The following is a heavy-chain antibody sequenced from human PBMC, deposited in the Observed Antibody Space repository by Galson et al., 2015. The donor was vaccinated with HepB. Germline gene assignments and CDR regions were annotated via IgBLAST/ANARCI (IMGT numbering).Heavy chain of an antibody. CDR3: ARDRSITIFGVVNGKHWGYFDL. J-gene: IGHJ2*01. D-gene: IGHD3-3*01. CDR2: ISGSGGST. V-gene: IGHV3-23*01. CDR1: GFTFSSYA. Sequence: SLRLSCAASGFTFSSYAMSWVRQAPGKGLEWVSAISGSGGSTYYADSVKGRFTISRDNSKNTLYLQMNSLRAEDTAVYYCARDRSITIFGVVNGKHWGYFDLWGRGTLVTVSS.